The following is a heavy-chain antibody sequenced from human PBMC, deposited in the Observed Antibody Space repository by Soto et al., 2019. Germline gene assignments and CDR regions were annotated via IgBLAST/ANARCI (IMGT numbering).Heavy chain of an antibody. CDR3: ARSLTIIGF. D-gene: IGHD3-3*01. CDR1: GGSFSGYY. CDR2: INHSGST. V-gene: IGHV4-34*01. Sequence: SETLSLTCAVYGGSFSGYYWSWIRQPPGKGLEWIGEINHSGSTNYNPPLKSRVTISVDTSKNQFSLKLSSVTAADTAVYYCARSLTIIGFWGQGTLVTVSS. J-gene: IGHJ4*02.